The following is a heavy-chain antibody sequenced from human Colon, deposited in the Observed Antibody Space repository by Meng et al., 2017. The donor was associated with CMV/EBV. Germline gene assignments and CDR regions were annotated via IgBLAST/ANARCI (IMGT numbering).Heavy chain of an antibody. D-gene: IGHD1-26*01. CDR3: ARDPSGSRVPFDY. V-gene: IGHV1-2*02. J-gene: IGHJ4*02. Sequence: QAHVVQAGAEVKKPGASVKVSGKTSGYTFSDYHIHWVRQAPGQGLEWMGWINSNSGATDNAQKFQGRFTMTRDTSITTVYMELSSLRSDDTAVYYCARDPSGSRVPFDYWGQGSLVTVSS. CDR1: GYTFSDYH. CDR2: INSNSGAT.